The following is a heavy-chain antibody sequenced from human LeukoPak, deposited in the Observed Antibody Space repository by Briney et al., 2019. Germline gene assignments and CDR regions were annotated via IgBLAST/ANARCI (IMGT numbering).Heavy chain of an antibody. V-gene: IGHV3-74*01. Sequence: PGGSLRLSCAASGFTFSSYWMHWVRQAPGKGLVWVSRINSDGSSTSYADSVKGRFTISRDNAKNTLYLQMNSLRAEDTAVYYCAKRLYSSGWYPYYYYYMDVWGKGTTVTVSS. D-gene: IGHD6-19*01. J-gene: IGHJ6*03. CDR3: AKRLYSSGWYPYYYYYMDV. CDR2: INSDGSST. CDR1: GFTFSSYW.